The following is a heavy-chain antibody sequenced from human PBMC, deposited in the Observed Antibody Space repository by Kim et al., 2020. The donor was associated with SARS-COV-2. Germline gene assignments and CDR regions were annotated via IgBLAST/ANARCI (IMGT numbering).Heavy chain of an antibody. CDR2: ISYDGSNK. J-gene: IGHJ4*02. CDR3: ARGGSSSWYYFDY. V-gene: IGHV3-30-3*01. CDR1: GFTFSSFA. D-gene: IGHD6-13*01. Sequence: GGSLRLSCAASGFTFSSFAMNWVRQAPGKGLEWVAVISYDGSNKYYADSVKGRFTISRDNSKNTLYLQMNSLRTEDTTVYYCARGGSSSWYYFDYWSQGT.